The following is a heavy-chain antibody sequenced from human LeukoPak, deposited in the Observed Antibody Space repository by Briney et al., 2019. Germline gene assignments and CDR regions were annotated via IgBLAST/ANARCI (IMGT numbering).Heavy chain of an antibody. CDR1: GFTFSSYA. D-gene: IGHD1-26*01. Sequence: GGSLRLSCAASGFTFSSYAMHWVRQAPGKGLEWVAVISYDGSNKYYADSVKGRFTISRDSSKNTLYLQMNSLRAEDTAVYYCTKGGPPTGAAPRPWDFNYWGQGTLVTVSS. J-gene: IGHJ4*02. CDR2: ISYDGSNK. V-gene: IGHV3-30-3*01. CDR3: TKGGPPTGAAPRPWDFNY.